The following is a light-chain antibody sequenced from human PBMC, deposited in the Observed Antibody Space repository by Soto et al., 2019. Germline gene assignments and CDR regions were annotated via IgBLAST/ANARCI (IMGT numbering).Light chain of an antibody. CDR2: GNI. CDR3: QSYDTSLSGYV. CDR1: SSNIGATYD. Sequence: QPVLTQPPSVSGAPGQRVTISCTGSSSNIGATYDVHWYQQVPGTAPRLLIYGNIYRPSGVPDRFSGSKSGSSASLAITGLQAEDEADYYCQSYDTSLSGYVFGTGTKLTVL. J-gene: IGLJ1*01. V-gene: IGLV1-40*01.